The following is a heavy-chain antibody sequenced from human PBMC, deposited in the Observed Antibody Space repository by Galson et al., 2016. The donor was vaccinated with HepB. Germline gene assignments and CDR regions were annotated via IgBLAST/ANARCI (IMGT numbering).Heavy chain of an antibody. V-gene: IGHV4-59*01. CDR1: GGSISSYY. J-gene: IGHJ5*02. CDR2: IYYSGST. D-gene: IGHD2-8*01. Sequence: ETLSLTCAVSGGSISSYYWSWIRQSPGKGLEWIGYIYYSGSTNYNPSLKSRVTMSADTSKNQFSLKLNSVTAADTAVYYCARVGTNGNPGWVDPWGQGTLVTVSS. CDR3: ARVGTNGNPGWVDP.